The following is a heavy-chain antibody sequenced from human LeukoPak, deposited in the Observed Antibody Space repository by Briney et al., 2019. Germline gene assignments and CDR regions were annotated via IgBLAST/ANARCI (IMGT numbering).Heavy chain of an antibody. J-gene: IGHJ2*01. V-gene: IGHV3-23*01. CDR1: GFTFNRCV. D-gene: IGHD4-17*01. CDR2: ISLTGGST. Sequence: GGSLRLSCAASGFTFNRCVMSWVRQTPGKGLQWVSGISLTGGSTYYADSVKGRFTISRDNSKNTLYLQTNSLRAEDTAVYYCAKDPGYGDYGDWYFDVWGRGTLVTVSS. CDR3: AKDPGYGDYGDWYFDV.